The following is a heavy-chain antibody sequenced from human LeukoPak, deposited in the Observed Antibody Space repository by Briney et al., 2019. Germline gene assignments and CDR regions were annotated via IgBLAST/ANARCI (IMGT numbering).Heavy chain of an antibody. CDR3: ARVHRATGVYYFDY. V-gene: IGHV3-11*01. CDR2: ISSSGSTI. D-gene: IGHD4-23*01. Sequence: GGSLRLSCAASGFTFSDYYMSWIRQAPGKRLEWVSYISSSGSTIYYADSVKGRFTISRDNAKNSLYLQMNSLRAEDTAVYYCARVHRATGVYYFDYWGQGTLVTVSS. J-gene: IGHJ4*02. CDR1: GFTFSDYY.